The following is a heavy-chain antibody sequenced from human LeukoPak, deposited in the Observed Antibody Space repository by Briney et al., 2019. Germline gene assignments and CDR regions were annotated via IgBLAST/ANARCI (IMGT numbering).Heavy chain of an antibody. CDR2: MYPGDSDT. V-gene: IGHV5-51*01. J-gene: IGHJ4*02. D-gene: IGHD4-17*01. Sequence: GESLKISCKGSGYTFTNYWIGWVRQMPGKGLEWMGIMYPGDSDTRYGPSFQGQVTISADKSISTAYLQWSSLKASDTAMYYCARGDYGDFRVFYTLFDYWGQGTLVTVSS. CDR1: GYTFTNYW. CDR3: ARGDYGDFRVFYTLFDY.